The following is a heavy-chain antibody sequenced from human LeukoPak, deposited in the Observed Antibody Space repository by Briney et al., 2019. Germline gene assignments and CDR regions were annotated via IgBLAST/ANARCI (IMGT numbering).Heavy chain of an antibody. CDR1: GFTFSSYA. V-gene: IGHV3-23*01. D-gene: IGHD1-14*01. CDR2: ITTRSGST. J-gene: IGHJ4*02. Sequence: PGGSLRLSCAASGFTFSSYAMSWVRQAPGKGLEWVSTITTRSGSTYYADSVKGRFTISRDNSKNTLYLQMNSLRAEDTAVYYCAREILGGFNPGAYWGQGTLVTVSS. CDR3: AREILGGFNPGAY.